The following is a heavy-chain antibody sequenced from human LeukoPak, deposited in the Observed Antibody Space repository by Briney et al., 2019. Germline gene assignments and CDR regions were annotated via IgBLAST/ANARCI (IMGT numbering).Heavy chain of an antibody. CDR3: VSPRGFSYGYFDY. J-gene: IGHJ4*02. CDR1: GGSISSSSHY. V-gene: IGHV4-39*01. CDR2: INYSGST. Sequence: SETLSLTCTVSGGSISSSSHYWSWIRQPPGKGLEWIANINYSGSTYYNPSLKSRVTISADTSKNQFSLTLGSASATDTAVYYCVSPRGFSYGYFDYWGQGTLVTVPS. D-gene: IGHD5-18*01.